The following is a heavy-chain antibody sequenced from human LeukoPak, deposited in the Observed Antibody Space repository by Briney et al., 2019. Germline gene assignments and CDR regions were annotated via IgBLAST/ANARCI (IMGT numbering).Heavy chain of an antibody. CDR2: INHSGST. V-gene: IGHV4-34*01. J-gene: IGHJ3*02. CDR1: GGSFSGYY. Sequence: PSETLSLTCAVYGGSFSGYYWSWIRQPPGKGLEWIGEINHSGSTNYNPSLKSRVTISVDTSKNQFSLKLSSVTAADTAVYYCARGTLGSEAGKDIVATTRGALDAFDIWGQGTMVTVSS. D-gene: IGHD5-12*01. CDR3: ARGTLGSEAGKDIVATTRGALDAFDI.